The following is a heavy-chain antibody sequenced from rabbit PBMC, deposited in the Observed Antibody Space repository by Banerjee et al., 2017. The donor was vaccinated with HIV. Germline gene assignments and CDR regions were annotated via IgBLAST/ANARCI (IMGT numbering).Heavy chain of an antibody. Sequence: QSLEESGGDLVKPGASLTLTCTASGFSFSSSYYMCWVRQAPGKGLEWIACIYAGSSGSTYYASWAKGRFTISKTSSTTVTLQMTSLTAADTATYFCAKDDAGSGVYYGLWGPGTLVTVS. CDR2: IYAGSSGST. J-gene: IGHJ4*01. V-gene: IGHV1S40*01. CDR1: GFSFSSSYY. D-gene: IGHD1-1*01. CDR3: AKDDAGSGVYYGL.